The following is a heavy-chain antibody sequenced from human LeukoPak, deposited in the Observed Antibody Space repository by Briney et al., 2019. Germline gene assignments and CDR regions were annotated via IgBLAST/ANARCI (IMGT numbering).Heavy chain of an antibody. CDR2: INPNSGGT. CDR3: AIARLGGDFWSGYYKGMDV. V-gene: IGHV1-2*06. Sequence: RASVKVSCKASGYTFTGYYMHWVRQAPGQGLEWMGRINPNSGGTNYAQKFQGRVTMTRDTSISTAYMELSRLRSDDTAVYYCAIARLGGDFWSGYYKGMDVWGXGTTVTVSS. J-gene: IGHJ6*03. D-gene: IGHD3-3*01. CDR1: GYTFTGYY.